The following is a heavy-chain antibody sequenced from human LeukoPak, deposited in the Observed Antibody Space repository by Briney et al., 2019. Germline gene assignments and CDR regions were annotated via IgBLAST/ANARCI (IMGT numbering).Heavy chain of an antibody. Sequence: GGSLRLSCAASGFTFSSYAMSWVRQAPGKGLEWVSAISVSGGSTYYADSEKGRFTISRDNSKNTLYLQMNSLRAEDTAVYYCAKFFFFDYGDEPYYFDYWGQGTLVTVSS. J-gene: IGHJ4*02. CDR3: AKFFFFDYGDEPYYFDY. V-gene: IGHV3-23*01. D-gene: IGHD4-17*01. CDR1: GFTFSSYA. CDR2: ISVSGGST.